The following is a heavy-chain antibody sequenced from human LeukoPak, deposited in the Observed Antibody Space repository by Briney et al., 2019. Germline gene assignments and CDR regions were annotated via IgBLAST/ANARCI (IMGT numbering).Heavy chain of an antibody. J-gene: IGHJ5*02. D-gene: IGHD6-13*01. CDR2: ISTYHGST. CDR3: ARGVGSSWFDP. Sequence: EASVKVSCKASGYTFTNYGISWVRQAPGQGLEWMGWISTYHGSTNYAQKLQGRVTMTTDTSTSTAYMELSSLRSEDMAVYYCARGVGSSWFDPWGQGTLVTVSS. V-gene: IGHV1-18*03. CDR1: GYTFTNYG.